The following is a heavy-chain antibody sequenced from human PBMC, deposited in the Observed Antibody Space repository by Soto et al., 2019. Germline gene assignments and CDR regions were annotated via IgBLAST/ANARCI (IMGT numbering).Heavy chain of an antibody. CDR3: ARRFSSSSFYFDY. CDR1: GFTFSDYY. J-gene: IGHJ4*02. Sequence: PGGSLRLSCAASGFTFSDYYMSWIRQAPGKGLEWVSYISSSSSYTNYADSVKGRLTLSRDTAKNSLYLQMNSLRAEDTAVYLCARRFSSSSFYFDYWGQGTLVTVSS. D-gene: IGHD6-6*01. CDR2: ISSSSSYT. V-gene: IGHV3-11*03.